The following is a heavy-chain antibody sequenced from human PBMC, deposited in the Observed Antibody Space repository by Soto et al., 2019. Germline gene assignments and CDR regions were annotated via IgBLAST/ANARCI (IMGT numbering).Heavy chain of an antibody. CDR1: GGSISSSSYY. V-gene: IGHV4-39*01. J-gene: IGHJ3*02. CDR3: AREGYCSGGSCPPRAFDI. Sequence: SETLSLTCTVSGGSISSSSYYWGWIRQPPGKGLEWIGSIYYSGSTYYNPSLKSRVTISVDTSKNQFSLKLSSVTAADTAVYYCAREGYCSGGSCPPRAFDIWGQGTMVTVSS. D-gene: IGHD2-15*01. CDR2: IYYSGST.